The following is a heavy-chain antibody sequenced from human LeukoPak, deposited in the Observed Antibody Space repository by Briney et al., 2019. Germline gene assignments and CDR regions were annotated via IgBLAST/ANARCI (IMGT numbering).Heavy chain of an antibody. Sequence: GGSLRLSCAASGLTFSTYWMHWVRQAPGKGLEWVARVEKNGNSVYADSVRGRFTISRDIATNTMYLQMSSLKAEDTAVYYCARGAGRGGSDYWGQGTLVTVSS. CDR2: VEKNGNSV. CDR1: GLTFSTYW. D-gene: IGHD3-16*01. V-gene: IGHV3-74*01. CDR3: ARGAGRGGSDY. J-gene: IGHJ4*02.